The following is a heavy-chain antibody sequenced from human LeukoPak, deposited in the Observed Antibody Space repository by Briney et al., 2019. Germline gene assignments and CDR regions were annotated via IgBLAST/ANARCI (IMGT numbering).Heavy chain of an antibody. V-gene: IGHV3-9*01. CDR2: ISWNSERI. Sequence: GGSLRLSCAASGFTFADYAMHWVRQGPGKGLEWVSGISWNSERIGYADSVKGRFTISRDNGKRSLFLQMNSLRAEDTALYYCAKDIFTMVRGVVDYWGQGTLVTVSS. J-gene: IGHJ4*02. D-gene: IGHD3-10*01. CDR1: GFTFADYA. CDR3: AKDIFTMVRGVVDY.